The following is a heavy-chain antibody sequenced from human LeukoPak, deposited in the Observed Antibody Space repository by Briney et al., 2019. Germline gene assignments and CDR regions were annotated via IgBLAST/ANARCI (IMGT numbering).Heavy chain of an antibody. V-gene: IGHV3-7*01. CDR1: GFTFSSYG. J-gene: IGHJ3*02. Sequence: GGSLRLSCAASGFTFSSYGMHWVRQAPGKGLEWVANIKQDGSEKYYVDSVKGRFTISRDNAKNSLYLQMNSLRAEDTAVYYCARLNYGDYGSAFDTWGQGTMVTVSS. CDR3: ARLNYGDYGSAFDT. D-gene: IGHD4-17*01. CDR2: IKQDGSEK.